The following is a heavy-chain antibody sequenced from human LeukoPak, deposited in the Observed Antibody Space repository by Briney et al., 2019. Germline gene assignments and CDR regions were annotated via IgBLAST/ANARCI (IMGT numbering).Heavy chain of an antibody. V-gene: IGHV4-4*02. CDR1: GGSISSSNY. D-gene: IGHD2-15*01. J-gene: IGHJ4*02. CDR3: AREVAATAYFDY. Sequence: PSETLSLTCAVSGGSISSSNYWSWVRQPPGKGLEWIGEIYHSGSTNYNPSLKSRVTISVDKSKNQFSLKLTSVIAADTAVYYCAREVAATAYFDYWGQGTLVTVSS. CDR2: IYHSGST.